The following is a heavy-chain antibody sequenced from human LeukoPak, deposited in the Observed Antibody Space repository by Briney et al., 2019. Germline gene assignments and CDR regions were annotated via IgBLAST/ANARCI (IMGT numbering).Heavy chain of an antibody. CDR1: GGSISSSSYY. Sequence: NPSETLSLTCTVSGGSISSSSYYWGWIRQPPGKGLEWIGSIYYSGSTYYNPSLKSRVTISVDTSKNQFSLKLSSVTAADTAVYYCAGLGYCSSTSCYGDYYFDYWGQGTLVTVSS. V-gene: IGHV4-39*01. D-gene: IGHD2-2*01. J-gene: IGHJ4*02. CDR2: IYYSGST. CDR3: AGLGYCSSTSCYGDYYFDY.